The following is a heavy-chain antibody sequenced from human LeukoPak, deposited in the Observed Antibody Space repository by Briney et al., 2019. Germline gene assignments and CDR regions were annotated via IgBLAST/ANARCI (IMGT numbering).Heavy chain of an antibody. D-gene: IGHD3-9*01. CDR2: MNPNSGNT. V-gene: IGHV1-8*01. Sequence: ASVKVSCKASGYTFTSYDINWVRQATGQGLEWMGWMNPNSGNTGYAHKFQGRVTMTRNTSISTAYMELSSLRSEDTAVYYCARGSGLRYFDWLLADYWGQGTLVTVSS. CDR3: ARGSGLRYFDWLLADY. J-gene: IGHJ4*02. CDR1: GYTFTSYD.